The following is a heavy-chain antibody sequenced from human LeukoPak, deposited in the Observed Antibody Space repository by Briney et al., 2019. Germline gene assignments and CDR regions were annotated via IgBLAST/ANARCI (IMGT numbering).Heavy chain of an antibody. CDR1: GYTFTSYG. CDR3: ARERYSGSYYYYHMDV. J-gene: IGHJ6*03. Sequence: ASVKVSCKASGYTFTSYGISWVRQAPGQGLEWMGWISAYNGNTNYAQKLQGRVTMTTATSKSTAYMELRSLRSDDTAVYYCARERYSGSYYYYHMDVWGKGTTVTVSS. D-gene: IGHD1-26*01. V-gene: IGHV1-18*01. CDR2: ISAYNGNT.